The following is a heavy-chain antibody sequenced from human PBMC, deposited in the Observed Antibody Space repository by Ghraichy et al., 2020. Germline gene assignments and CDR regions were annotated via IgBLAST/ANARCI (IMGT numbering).Heavy chain of an antibody. V-gene: IGHV3-30-3*01. D-gene: IGHD1-26*01. Sequence: GGSLRLSCAASGFTFSSYAMHWVRQAPGKGLEWVAVISYDGSNKYYADSVKGRFTISRDNSKNTLYLQMNSLRAEDTAVYYCARDQDSSGSYFQWDYYYYGMDVWGQGTTVTVSS. J-gene: IGHJ6*02. CDR3: ARDQDSSGSYFQWDYYYYGMDV. CDR2: ISYDGSNK. CDR1: GFTFSSYA.